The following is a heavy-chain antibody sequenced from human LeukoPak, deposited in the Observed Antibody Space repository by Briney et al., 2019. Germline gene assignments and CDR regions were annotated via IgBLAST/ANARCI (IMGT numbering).Heavy chain of an antibody. D-gene: IGHD3-10*01. J-gene: IGHJ4*02. CDR2: IYYSGST. V-gene: IGHV4-59*01. CDR3: ARGRRFGDSMSY. CDR1: GGSISSYY. Sequence: SETLSLTCTVSGGSISSYYWTWIRQPPGKGLEWIGYIYYSGSTKYNPSLKSRVTISADTSKNQFSLKLSSVTAADTAVYYCARGRRFGDSMSYWGQGTLVTVSS.